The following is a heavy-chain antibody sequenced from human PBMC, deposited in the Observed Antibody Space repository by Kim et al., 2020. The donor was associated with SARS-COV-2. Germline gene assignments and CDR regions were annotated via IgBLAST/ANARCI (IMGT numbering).Heavy chain of an antibody. V-gene: IGHV1-3*01. J-gene: IGHJ4*02. Sequence: SQKCQGRVTITRDTSASTAYMELSSLRSEDTAVYYCARDHCTNGVCSPGYWGQGTLVTVSS. D-gene: IGHD2-8*01. CDR3: ARDHCTNGVCSPGY.